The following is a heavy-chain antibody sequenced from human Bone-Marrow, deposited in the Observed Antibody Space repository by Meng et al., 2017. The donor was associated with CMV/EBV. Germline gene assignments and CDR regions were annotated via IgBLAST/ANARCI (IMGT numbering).Heavy chain of an antibody. CDR1: GYTFTSYG. D-gene: IGHD1-26*01. Sequence: APVKVSCKASGYTFTSYGISWVRQAPRQGLEWMGWISAYNGNTNYAQKLQGRVTMTTDTSTSTAYMELRSLRSDDTAVYYCARVGSYSGSYPYFDYWGQGTLVTVSS. CDR2: ISAYNGNT. V-gene: IGHV1-18*01. J-gene: IGHJ4*02. CDR3: ARVGSYSGSYPYFDY.